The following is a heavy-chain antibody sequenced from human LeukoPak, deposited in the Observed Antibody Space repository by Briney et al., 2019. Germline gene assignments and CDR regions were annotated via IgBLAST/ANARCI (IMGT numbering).Heavy chain of an antibody. Sequence: QSGGSLRLSCAASGFTFSNYWMSWVRQAPGKGLEWVANIKEDGSEKYYVDSVKGRFTISRDNARNSLYLQMNSRRAEDTAVYYCASGRQLGYWGQGTLVTVSS. CDR3: ASGRQLGY. J-gene: IGHJ4*02. CDR1: GFTFSNYW. V-gene: IGHV3-7*01. CDR2: IKEDGSEK. D-gene: IGHD6-13*01.